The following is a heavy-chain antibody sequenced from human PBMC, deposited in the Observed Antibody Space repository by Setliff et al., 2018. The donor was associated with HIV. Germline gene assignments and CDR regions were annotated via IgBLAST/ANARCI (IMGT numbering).Heavy chain of an antibody. CDR2: INPSGGST. J-gene: IGHJ1*01. CDR3: AKDLDSNGYQRRAEYFHH. Sequence: ASVKVSCKASGGTFSSHAITWVRQAPGQGLEWMGIINPSGGSTSYAQKFQGRVTMTRDTSTSTVYMELSSLRSEDTALYYCAKDLDSNGYQRRAEYFHHWGRGTLVTV. CDR1: GGTFSSHA. D-gene: IGHD3-22*01. V-gene: IGHV1-46*01.